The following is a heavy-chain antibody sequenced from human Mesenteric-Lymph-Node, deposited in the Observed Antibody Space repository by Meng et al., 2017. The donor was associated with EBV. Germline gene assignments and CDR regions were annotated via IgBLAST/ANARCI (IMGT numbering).Heavy chain of an antibody. CDR1: GYIFSHYG. CDR2: IYTFNDDT. J-gene: IGHJ4*02. CDR3: ARTYSSTSHFDY. V-gene: IGHV1-18*01. Sequence: VQSGAEVKKPWDSVKSSCKTSGYIFSHYGFDWVLQAPGQGLEWMGWIYTFNDDTIYAESFQDRVTLTTDTSTSTAYMELKSLRSDDTAVYYCARTYSSTSHFDYWGQGSLVTVSS. D-gene: IGHD6-6*01.